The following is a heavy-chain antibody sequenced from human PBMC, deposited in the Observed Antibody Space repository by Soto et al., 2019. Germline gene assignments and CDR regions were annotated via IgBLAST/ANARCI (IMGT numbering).Heavy chain of an antibody. V-gene: IGHV4-4*02. CDR1: GDSISSSHW. J-gene: IGHJ4*02. D-gene: IGHD6-13*01. CDR2: IYHSGTT. Sequence: QVQLQASGPGLVKPSGTLSLTCAVSGDSISSSHWWIWVRQPPGKGLEWIGEIYHSGTTYYNPSLESRVTMSVDKSRNQFSLHLNSVTAADMAVYYCARALQAANKGSYYFDYWGQGTLVTVSS. CDR3: ARALQAANKGSYYFDY.